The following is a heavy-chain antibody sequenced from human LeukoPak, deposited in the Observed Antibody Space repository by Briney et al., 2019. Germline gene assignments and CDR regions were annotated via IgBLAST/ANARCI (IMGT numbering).Heavy chain of an antibody. J-gene: IGHJ4*02. CDR3: ARSDIVVVPAAIGDY. V-gene: IGHV1-46*01. CDR2: INPSGGST. CDR1: GYTFTSYY. Sequence: ASVKVSCKASGYTFTSYYMHWVRQAPGQGLEWMGIINPSGGSTSYAQKFQGRVTMTRDTSTSTVYMELSSLRSEDTAVYYCARSDIVVVPAAIGDYWGQGTPVTVSS. D-gene: IGHD2-2*02.